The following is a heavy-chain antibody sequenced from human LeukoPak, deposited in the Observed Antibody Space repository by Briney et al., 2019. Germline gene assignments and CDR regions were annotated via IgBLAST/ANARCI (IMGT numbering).Heavy chain of an antibody. J-gene: IGHJ4*02. Sequence: GGSLRLSCAASGFTFSSYAMSWVRQAPGKGLEWVSAISGSGGSTYYADSVKGRFTISRDNSKNTLYLQMNSLRAEGTAVYYCATGGWLVENGYWGQGTLVTVSS. CDR1: GFTFSSYA. CDR3: ATGGWLVENGY. D-gene: IGHD6-19*01. V-gene: IGHV3-23*01. CDR2: ISGSGGST.